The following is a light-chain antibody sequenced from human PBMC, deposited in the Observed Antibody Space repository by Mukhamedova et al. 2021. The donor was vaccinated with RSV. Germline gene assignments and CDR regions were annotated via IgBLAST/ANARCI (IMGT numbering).Light chain of an antibody. Sequence: GTAPKLLIYGNTIRSSGVPDRFSGSKSGTSASLAITGLQAGDEAKYYCQSYDSRLSGSVVFGGGTQLTVL. J-gene: IGLJ2*01. CDR3: QSYDSRLSGSVV. V-gene: IGLV1-40*01. CDR2: GNT.